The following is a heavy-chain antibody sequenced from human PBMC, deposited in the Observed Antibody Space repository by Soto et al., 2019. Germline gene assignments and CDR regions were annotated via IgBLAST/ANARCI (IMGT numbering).Heavy chain of an antibody. CDR3: ARAYRRDYGMGV. CDR2: IIPIFGTA. CDR1: GGTFSSYA. J-gene: IGHJ6*02. V-gene: IGHV1-69*13. Sequence: SVKVSCKASGGTFSSYAISWVRQAPGQGLEWMGGIIPIFGTANYAQKFQGRVTITADEXTSTAYMELSSLRSEDTAVYYCARAYRRDYGMGVWGQGTTVTVSS.